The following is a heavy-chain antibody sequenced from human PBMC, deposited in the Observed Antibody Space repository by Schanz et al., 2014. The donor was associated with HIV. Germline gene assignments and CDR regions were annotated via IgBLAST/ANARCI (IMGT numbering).Heavy chain of an antibody. CDR2: ISAAGAST. J-gene: IGHJ3*02. CDR1: GFTFSRYW. D-gene: IGHD3-22*01. V-gene: IGHV3-23*04. Sequence: EVQLVESGGGLVQPGGSLRLSCAASGFTFSRYWMNWVRQAPGKGLEWVSTISAAGASTYYGASVKGRFTISRDNSQDTLFLQMDSLRAEDTAIYYCAREDHYDDGTYYQGAFDIWGQGTMVTVSS. CDR3: AREDHYDDGTYYQGAFDI.